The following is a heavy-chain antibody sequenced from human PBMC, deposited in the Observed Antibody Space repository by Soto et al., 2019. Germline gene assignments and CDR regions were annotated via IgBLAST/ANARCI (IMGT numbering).Heavy chain of an antibody. D-gene: IGHD3-22*01. CDR3: ARANRPITMTYLNWFDP. Sequence: SETLSLTCAVYGGSFSGYYWTWIRQPPGTGLEWIGEINHSGSTNYNPSLKSRVTISVDTSKNQFSLKLTSVTAADTAVYYCARANRPITMTYLNWFDPWGQRTLVTVSS. V-gene: IGHV4-34*01. CDR1: GGSFSGYY. CDR2: INHSGST. J-gene: IGHJ5*02.